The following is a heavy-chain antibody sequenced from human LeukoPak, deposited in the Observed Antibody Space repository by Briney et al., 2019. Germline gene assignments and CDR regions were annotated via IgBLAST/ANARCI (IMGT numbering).Heavy chain of an antibody. D-gene: IGHD6-13*01. CDR3: ARGGGYSSSWYLGVGGVQSWFDP. CDR2: IWYDGSNK. J-gene: IGHJ5*02. CDR1: GFTFSSYG. Sequence: GGSLRLSYAASGFTFSSYGMHWVRQAPGKGLEWVAVIWYDGSNKYYADSVKGRFTISRDNSKNTLYLQMNSLRAEDTAVYYCARGGGYSSSWYLGVGGVQSWFDPWGQGTLVTVSS. V-gene: IGHV3-33*01.